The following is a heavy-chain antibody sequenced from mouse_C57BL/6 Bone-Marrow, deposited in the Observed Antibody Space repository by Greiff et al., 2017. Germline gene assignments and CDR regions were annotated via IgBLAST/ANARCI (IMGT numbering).Heavy chain of an antibody. CDR1: GYTFTSYW. Sequence: QVQLQQPGAELVKPGASVKMSCTASGYTFTSYWITWVKQRPGQGLAWIGDIYPGGGSTNYTEKFKSKATLTVDTSSSTAYMQLSSRTSEDSAVYYGARWVLRRDYAMDYWGQGTSVTVSA. CDR3: ARWVLRRDYAMDY. D-gene: IGHD2-3*01. V-gene: IGHV1-55*01. J-gene: IGHJ4*01. CDR2: IYPGGGST.